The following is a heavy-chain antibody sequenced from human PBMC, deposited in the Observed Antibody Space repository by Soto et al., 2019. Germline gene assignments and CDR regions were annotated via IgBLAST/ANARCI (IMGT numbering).Heavy chain of an antibody. Sequence: QVQLVESGGGVVQPGRSLRLSCAASGFTFSSYGMHWVRQAPGKGLEWVAVISYDGSNKYYADSVKGRFTISRDNSKNTLYLQMNSRRAEDTAVYYCAKGEPNHYYRLYSGLDYYFDYWGQGPLVTVSS. J-gene: IGHJ4*02. CDR2: ISYDGSNK. D-gene: IGHD2-8*01. V-gene: IGHV3-30*18. CDR1: GFTFSSYG. CDR3: AKGEPNHYYRLYSGLDYYFDY.